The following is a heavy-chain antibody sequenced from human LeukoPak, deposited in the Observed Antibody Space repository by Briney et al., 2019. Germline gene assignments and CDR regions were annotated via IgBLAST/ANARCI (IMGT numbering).Heavy chain of an antibody. CDR3: ASGQLNAFDI. V-gene: IGHV3-53*01. CDR1: GFTVSSNY. D-gene: IGHD2-2*01. J-gene: IGHJ3*02. CDR2: IYSGGST. Sequence: PGGSLRLSCAASGFTVSSNYMSWVRQAPGKGLEWVSVIYSGGSTYYADSVKGRFTISRDNAKNSLYLQMNSLRAEDTAVYYCASGQLNAFDIWGQGTMVTVSS.